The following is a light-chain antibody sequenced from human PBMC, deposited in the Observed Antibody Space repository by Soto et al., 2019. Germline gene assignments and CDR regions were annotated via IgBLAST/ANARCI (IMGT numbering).Light chain of an antibody. Sequence: IKMSQSPSTMSASVGDKVTSTCRASQSISNWLAWYQLKPGNPPKLLILNASTLGSGVPSRFSGSGSGTEFTLTISGLQPDDFATYYCQHCDTSWPFGQGTKV. CDR1: QSISNW. V-gene: IGKV1-5*01. J-gene: IGKJ1*01. CDR2: NAS. CDR3: QHCDTSWP.